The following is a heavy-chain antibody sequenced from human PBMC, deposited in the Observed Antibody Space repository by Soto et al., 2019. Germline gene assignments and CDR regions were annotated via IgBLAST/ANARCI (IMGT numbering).Heavy chain of an antibody. CDR1: GYTYTTFG. CDR3: VRDRLTVTGTKCFDY. Sequence: QVQLVQSGAEVKKPGASVKVSCKASGYTYTTFGISWVRQAPGQGLEWLGWMNSYSGKTDYAQKFQGRVTMTTDPSTSSAYMDLRSLNSDDTAVYYCVRDRLTVTGTKCFDYCGQGTLVTVSS. V-gene: IGHV1-18*01. D-gene: IGHD4-17*01. CDR2: MNSYSGKT. J-gene: IGHJ4*02.